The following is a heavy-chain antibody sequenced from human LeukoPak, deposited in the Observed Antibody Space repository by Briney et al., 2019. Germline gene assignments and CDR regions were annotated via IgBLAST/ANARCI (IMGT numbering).Heavy chain of an antibody. V-gene: IGHV1-18*01. CDR1: GYTFTSYG. CDR2: ISAYNGNT. D-gene: IGHD3-10*01. CDR3: ARDPGPHTPRGVDY. J-gene: IGHJ4*02. Sequence: ASVKVSCKASGYTFTSYGISWVRQAPGQGLEWMGWISAYNGNTNYAQKLQGRVTMTTDTSTSTAYMELRSLRSDDTAAYYCARDPGPHTPRGVDYWGQGTLVTVSS.